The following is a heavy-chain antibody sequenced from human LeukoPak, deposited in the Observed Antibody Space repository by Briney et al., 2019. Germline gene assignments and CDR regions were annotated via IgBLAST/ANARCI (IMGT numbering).Heavy chain of an antibody. V-gene: IGHV4-38-2*02. CDR1: GYSISSGYY. J-gene: IGHJ4*02. CDR3: ASRVLVVPAAIRDY. CDR2: IYHSGST. D-gene: IGHD2-2*02. Sequence: PSETLSLTCTVSGYSISSGYYWGWIRQPPGKGLEWIGSIYHSGSTYNNPSLKSRVTISVDTSKNQFSLKLSSVTAADTAVYYCASRVLVVPAAIRDYWGQGTLVTVSS.